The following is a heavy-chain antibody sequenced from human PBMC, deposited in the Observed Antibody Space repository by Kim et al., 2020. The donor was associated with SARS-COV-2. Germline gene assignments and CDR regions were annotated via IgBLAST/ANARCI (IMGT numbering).Heavy chain of an antibody. CDR1: GYSFTSYW. J-gene: IGHJ6*02. Sequence: GESLKISCKGSGYSFTSYWIGWVRQMPGKGLEWMGIIYPGDSDTRYSPSFQGQVTISADKSISTAYLQWSSLKASDTAMYYCARIFGGYGGGYYYYGMDVWGQGTTVTVSS. V-gene: IGHV5-51*01. D-gene: IGHD5-12*01. CDR2: IYPGDSDT. CDR3: ARIFGGYGGGYYYYGMDV.